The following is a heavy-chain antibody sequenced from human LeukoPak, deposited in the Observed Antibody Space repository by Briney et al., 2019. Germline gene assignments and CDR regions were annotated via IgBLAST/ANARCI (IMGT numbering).Heavy chain of an antibody. D-gene: IGHD2-2*01. CDR3: ARHNSWSSSTVPHYMDV. V-gene: IGHV5-51*01. J-gene: IGHJ6*03. Sequence: GESLKISCKGSGYSFTTYRIGWVRQLPEKGLEWMGKITPGESDTRYSPSFQGQATISADKSISTAYLQWSSLKASDTAMYYCARHNSWSSSTVPHYMDVWGKGTTVTVSS. CDR2: ITPGESDT. CDR1: GYSFTTYR.